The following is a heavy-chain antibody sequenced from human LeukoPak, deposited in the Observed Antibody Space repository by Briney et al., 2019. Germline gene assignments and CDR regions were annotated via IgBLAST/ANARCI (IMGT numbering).Heavy chain of an antibody. J-gene: IGHJ3*02. V-gene: IGHV4-38-2*01. CDR2: IYYSGST. Sequence: PSETLSLTCAVSGYSISSGYYWGWIRQPPGKRLEWIGRIYYSGSTYYNPSLKSRVTISEDTSKNQFSLKLSSVTAADTAVYYCARPPTQYYYDSSGYGSGAFDIWGQGTMVTVSS. CDR1: GYSISSGYY. CDR3: ARPPTQYYYDSSGYGSGAFDI. D-gene: IGHD3-22*01.